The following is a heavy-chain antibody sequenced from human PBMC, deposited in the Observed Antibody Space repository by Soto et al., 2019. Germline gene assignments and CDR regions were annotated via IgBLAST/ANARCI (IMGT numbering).Heavy chain of an antibody. CDR2: IYWADDK. D-gene: IGHD3-10*01. V-gene: IGHV2-5*02. J-gene: IGHJ4*02. CDR3: AHTHFRGVIPNPFDY. Sequence: QITLKESGPTLVKPTQTLTLTCTVSGISLSTTGVGVAWIRQPPGKALEWLAVIYWADDKEYSPSLKNSLTITKDTSKNQVVLMMTNIDRVDTSTYYCAHTHFRGVIPNPFDYCGQGTPVTVSS. CDR1: GISLSTTGVG.